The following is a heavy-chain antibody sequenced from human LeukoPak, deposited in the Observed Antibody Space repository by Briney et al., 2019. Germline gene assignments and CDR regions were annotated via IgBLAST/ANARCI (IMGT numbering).Heavy chain of an antibody. CDR2: IYHSGST. CDR3: ARDLGIAGGLDS. V-gene: IGHV4-4*02. Sequence: SETLSLTCAVSGASISRSNWWSWVRQPPGKGLEWIGEIYHSGSTNYNSSLESRLTISLDKSKNQLSLRLSSLTAADTAVYYCARDLGIAGGLDSWGQGTLVTVSS. CDR1: GASISRSNW. J-gene: IGHJ5*01. D-gene: IGHD2-15*01.